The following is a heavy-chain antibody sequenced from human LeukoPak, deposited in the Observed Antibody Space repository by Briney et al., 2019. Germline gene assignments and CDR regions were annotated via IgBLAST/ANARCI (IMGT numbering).Heavy chain of an antibody. CDR1: GFTFSSYW. CDR3: AKDVFHYYYDSSGYSPPEYFQH. D-gene: IGHD3-22*01. V-gene: IGHV3-74*01. J-gene: IGHJ1*01. CDR2: INSDGSST. Sequence: GGSLRLSCAASGFTFSSYWMHWVRQAPGKGLVRVSRINSDGSSTSYADSVKGRFTISRDNSKNTLYLQMNSLRAEDTAVYYCAKDVFHYYYDSSGYSPPEYFQHWGQGTLVTVSS.